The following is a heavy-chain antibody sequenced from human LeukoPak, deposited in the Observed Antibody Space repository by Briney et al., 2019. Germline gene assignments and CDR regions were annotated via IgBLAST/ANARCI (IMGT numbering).Heavy chain of an antibody. CDR2: INHSGST. D-gene: IGHD1-14*01. V-gene: IGHV4-34*01. CDR1: GGSFSGYY. CDR3: ARGAVVTMWNHGYYYYYMDV. J-gene: IGHJ6*03. Sequence: PSETLSLTCAVYGGSFSGYYWSWIRQPPGKGLEWIGEINHSGSTNYNPSLKSRVTISVDTSKNQFSLKLSSVTAADTAVYYCARGAVVTMWNHGYYYYYMDVWGKGTTVTVSS.